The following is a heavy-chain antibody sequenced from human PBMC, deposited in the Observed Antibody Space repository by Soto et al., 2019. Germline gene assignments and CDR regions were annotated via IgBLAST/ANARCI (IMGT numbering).Heavy chain of an antibody. CDR2: INGDGTTT. V-gene: IGHV3-74*01. CDR1: GFPFGPFY. Sequence: EVQLAESGGGLIQPGESLRLSFAASGFPFGPFYMHWVRQAPGKGLEWVSHINGDGTTTVYADSVKGRFTISRDNAQNTLYLRMTSLRAEATAVYYCARDRGYPDSFDIWGQGTMVTVSS. CDR3: ARDRGYPDSFDI. J-gene: IGHJ3*02. D-gene: IGHD2-2*01.